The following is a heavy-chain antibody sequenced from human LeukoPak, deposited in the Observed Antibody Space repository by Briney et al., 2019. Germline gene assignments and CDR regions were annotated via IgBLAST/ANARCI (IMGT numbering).Heavy chain of an antibody. V-gene: IGHV3-33*08. CDR1: GFTFSSHV. Sequence: GGSLRLSCVASGFTFSSHVMHWVRQAPGKGLEWVAVIGYDGSNKYYADSVKGRFTISRDNPKKSLYLQMNSLRAEDTAVYYCAGTRNLRGDYFDYWGQGTLVTVSS. J-gene: IGHJ4*02. CDR2: IGYDGSNK. CDR3: AGTRNLRGDYFDY. D-gene: IGHD3-10*01.